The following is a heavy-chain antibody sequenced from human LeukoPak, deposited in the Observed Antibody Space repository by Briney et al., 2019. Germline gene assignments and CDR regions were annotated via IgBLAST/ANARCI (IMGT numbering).Heavy chain of an antibody. CDR2: ISYTGTT. J-gene: IGHJ4*02. V-gene: IGHV4-59*01. CDR1: GDSISGYH. CDR3: ARGFTPAIFDY. Sequence: SETLSLTCTVSGDSISGYHCSWIRQPPGKGLEWIGYISYTGTTTYNSSLKNRVTISADTSRNQFSLKVTSMTAADTAVYYCARGFTPAIFDYWGQGTLVTVSS.